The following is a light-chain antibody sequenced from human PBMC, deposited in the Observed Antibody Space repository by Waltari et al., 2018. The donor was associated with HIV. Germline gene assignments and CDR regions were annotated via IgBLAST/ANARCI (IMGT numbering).Light chain of an antibody. CDR3: ASNRLDYTLI. CDR2: DIN. CDR1: STDSRFYQY. J-gene: IGLJ2*01. Sequence: QSALTQPASVSGFPGQSINISCTGISTDSRFYQYVSWYQQHPGKIPRLIIFDINKRPSWVSDHISGSRSGNSASLTFSGLQSGDEAHYYCASNRLDYTLIFGGGTKLTVL. V-gene: IGLV2-14*03.